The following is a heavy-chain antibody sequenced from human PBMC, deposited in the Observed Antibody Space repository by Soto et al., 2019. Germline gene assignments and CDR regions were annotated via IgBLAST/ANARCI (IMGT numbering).Heavy chain of an antibody. V-gene: IGHV4-34*01. CDR1: GGSFSGYY. D-gene: IGHD2-15*01. CDR2: INHSGST. J-gene: IGHJ4*02. CDR3: AREGLYCSGGSCYSYAPDFDY. Sequence: PSETLSLTCAVYGGSFSGYYWSWIRQPPGKGLEWIGEINHSGSTNYNPSLKSRVTISVDTSKNQFSLKLSSVTAADTAVYYCAREGLYCSGGSCYSYAPDFDYWGQGTLVTVSS.